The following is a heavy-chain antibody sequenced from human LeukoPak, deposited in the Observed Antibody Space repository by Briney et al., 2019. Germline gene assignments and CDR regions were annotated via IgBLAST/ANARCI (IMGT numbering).Heavy chain of an antibody. CDR1: GGSISSYY. CDR2: IYYSGST. V-gene: IGHV4-59*01. J-gene: IGHJ4*02. D-gene: IGHD5-24*01. Sequence: SETLSLTCTVSGGSISSYYWSWIRQPPGKGLEWTGYIYYSGSTNYNPSLKSRVTISVDTSKNQFSLKLSSVTAADTAVYYCARDDGYNSPFDYWGQGTLVTVSS. CDR3: ARDDGYNSPFDY.